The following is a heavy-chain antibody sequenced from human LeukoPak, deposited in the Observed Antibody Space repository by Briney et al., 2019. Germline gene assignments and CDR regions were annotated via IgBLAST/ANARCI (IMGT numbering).Heavy chain of an antibody. CDR3: ARNYDSSGYGYNWFDP. Sequence: GGSLRLSCAASGFTFSSYSMNWVRQAPGKGLEWVSSITGSSSFIYYADSVKGRFTISRDNAKNSLHLQMNSLRAEDTAVYYCARNYDSSGYGYNWFDPWGQGTLVTVSS. V-gene: IGHV3-21*01. D-gene: IGHD3-22*01. CDR1: GFTFSSYS. J-gene: IGHJ5*02. CDR2: ITGSSSFI.